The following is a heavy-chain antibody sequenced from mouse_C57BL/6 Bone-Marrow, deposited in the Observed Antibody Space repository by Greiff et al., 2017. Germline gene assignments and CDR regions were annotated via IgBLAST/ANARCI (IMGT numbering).Heavy chain of an antibody. CDR1: EYEFPSHD. V-gene: IGHV5-2*01. CDR2: INSDGGST. CDR3: ARLYWEDYAMDY. J-gene: IGHJ4*01. Sequence: EVNVVESGGGLVQPGESLKLSCESNEYEFPSHDMSWVRKTPEKRLELVAAINSDGGSTYYPDTMERRFIISRDNTKKTLYLQMSSLRSEDTALYYCARLYWEDYAMDYWGQGTSVTVSS. D-gene: IGHD4-1*01.